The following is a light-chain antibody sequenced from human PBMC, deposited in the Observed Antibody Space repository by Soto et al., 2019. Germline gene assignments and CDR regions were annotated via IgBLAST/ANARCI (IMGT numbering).Light chain of an antibody. J-gene: IGLJ2*01. CDR3: SSYTSSTTVV. V-gene: IGLV2-14*03. CDR1: NSDIGRYNH. CDR2: DVS. Sequence: QSALTQPASVSGSPGQSITISCTGTNSDIGRYNHVSWYQQHPGKVPKLMIYDVSDRPSGVSNRCSGSKSGNTASLTISGLQAEDEADYYCSSYTSSTTVVFGGGTQLTVL.